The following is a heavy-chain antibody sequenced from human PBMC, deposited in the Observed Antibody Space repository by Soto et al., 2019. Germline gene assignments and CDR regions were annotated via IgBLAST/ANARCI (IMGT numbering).Heavy chain of an antibody. D-gene: IGHD3-3*01. CDR2: ISADNGHT. Sequence: QVQLVQSGDDVKKPGDSVKVSCKASGYTLTSYGISWVRQAPGQGLEWVGWISADNGHTIYAERLQGRVTVTADTSXRXXYRELRSLRPDDTALYYCARAPMRFLEWSYGGMDVWGQGTTVTVSS. J-gene: IGHJ6*02. V-gene: IGHV1-18*01. CDR1: GYTLTSYG. CDR3: ARAPMRFLEWSYGGMDV.